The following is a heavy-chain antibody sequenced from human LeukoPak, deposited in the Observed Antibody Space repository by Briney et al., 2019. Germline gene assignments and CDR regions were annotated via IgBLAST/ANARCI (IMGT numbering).Heavy chain of an antibody. D-gene: IGHD1-26*01. J-gene: IGHJ4*02. V-gene: IGHV3-30*02. CDR1: GFTFSTYG. Sequence: GGTLRLTCAASGFTFSTYGMHWVRQAPAKGMEWVAFRRYDGSNKYYADSVKGRFTISRDNSENTLYLQMNSLRAEDTAVYYCAKGVNVGGTRLVDYWGQGTLVTVSS. CDR2: RRYDGSNK. CDR3: AKGVNVGGTRLVDY.